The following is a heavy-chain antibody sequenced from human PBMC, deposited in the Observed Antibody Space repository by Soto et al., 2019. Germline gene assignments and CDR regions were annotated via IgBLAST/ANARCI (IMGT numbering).Heavy chain of an antibody. CDR1: GFTFSSYG. D-gene: IGHD6-13*01. V-gene: IGHV3-30*03. CDR2: ISYDGSNK. J-gene: IGHJ3*02. Sequence: GGSLRLSCAASGFTFSSYGMHWVRQAPGKGLEWVAVISYDGSNKYYADSVKGRFTISRDNSKNTLYLQMNSLRAEDTAVYYCARPDIAAADNDAFDIWGQGTMVTVSS. CDR3: ARPDIAAADNDAFDI.